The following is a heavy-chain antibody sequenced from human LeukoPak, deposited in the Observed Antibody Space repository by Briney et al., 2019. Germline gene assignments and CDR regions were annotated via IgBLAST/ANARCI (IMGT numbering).Heavy chain of an antibody. Sequence: QPGGSLRLSCAASGFTFSSYRMHWVRQVPGKGLVWVSRISSDGSSTSYADSVKGRFTISRDNAKNTLYLQMNSLRAEDTAVYYCARDLTMVRGLRSRGVDFWGQGTLVTVSS. J-gene: IGHJ4*02. CDR3: ARDLTMVRGLRSRGVDF. CDR1: GFTFSSYR. D-gene: IGHD3-10*01. V-gene: IGHV3-74*01. CDR2: ISSDGSST.